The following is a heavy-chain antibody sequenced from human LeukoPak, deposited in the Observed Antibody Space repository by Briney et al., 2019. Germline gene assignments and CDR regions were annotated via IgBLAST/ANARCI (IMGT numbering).Heavy chain of an antibody. J-gene: IGHJ4*02. Sequence: SVKVSCKASGGTFSSYAISWVRQAPGQGLEWMGRIIPILGIANYAQKFQGIVTITADKSTSTAYMELSSLRSEDTAVYYCARDSARIAAAGTGFFAYWGQGTLSPSPQ. CDR3: ARDSARIAAAGTGFFAY. V-gene: IGHV1-69*04. CDR1: GGTFSSYA. CDR2: IIPILGIA. D-gene: IGHD6-13*01.